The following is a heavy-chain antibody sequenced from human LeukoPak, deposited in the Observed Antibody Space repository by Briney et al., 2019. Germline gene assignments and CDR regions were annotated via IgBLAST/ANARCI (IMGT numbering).Heavy chain of an antibody. CDR3: ARGLPVAGAFDI. CDR2: SYYSGST. D-gene: IGHD2-15*01. V-gene: IGHV4-59*01. Sequence: SETLSLTCTVSGGSISSYYWSWIRQPPGKGLEWIGYSYYSGSTNYNPSLKSRVTISVDTSKNQFSLKLSSVTAADTAVYYCARGLPVAGAFDIWGQGTMVTVSS. CDR1: GGSISSYY. J-gene: IGHJ3*02.